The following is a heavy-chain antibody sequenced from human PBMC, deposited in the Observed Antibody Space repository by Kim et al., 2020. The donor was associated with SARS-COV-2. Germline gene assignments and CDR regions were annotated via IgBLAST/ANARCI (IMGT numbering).Heavy chain of an antibody. CDR3: TPDPQYYDSNAYYY. J-gene: IGHJ6*01. Sequence: GGSLRLSCAASEFTFRNAWMSWVRQTPGKGLEWVGLITSKPEGETEDYSAPVKFSFFISMDDSEKTLYLQINSLETEDTDLYSYTPDPQYYDSNAYYY. CDR2: ITSKPEGETE. V-gene: IGHV3-15*01. D-gene: IGHD3-22*01. CDR1: EFTFRNAW.